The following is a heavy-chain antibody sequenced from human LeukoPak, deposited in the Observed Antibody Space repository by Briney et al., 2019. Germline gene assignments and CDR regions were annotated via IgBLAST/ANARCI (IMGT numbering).Heavy chain of an antibody. J-gene: IGHJ4*02. CDR3: ARDPNVVIVSASCFDY. D-gene: IGHD2-15*01. CDR1: GLTFSSYN. V-gene: IGHV3-21*01. Sequence: GGSLRLSCAASGLTFSSYNMNWVRQAPGKGLEWVSSISTSSSYIYYADSVKGRFTFSRDNAKNSVYLQMNSLRAEDTALYYCARDPNVVIVSASCFDYWGQGTLVTVSS. CDR2: ISTSSSYI.